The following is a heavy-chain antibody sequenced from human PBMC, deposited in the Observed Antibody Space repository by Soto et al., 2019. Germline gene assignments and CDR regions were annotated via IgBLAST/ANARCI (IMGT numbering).Heavy chain of an antibody. CDR3: SSGSDYYYCYGMDV. V-gene: IGHV1-24*01. J-gene: IGHJ6*02. CDR1: GYTLTELS. D-gene: IGHD3-3*01. CDR2: FDPEDGET. Sequence: GASVKVSCKVSGYTLTELSMHWVRQAPGKGLEWMGGFDPEDGETIYAQKFQGRVTMTEDTSTDTAYMELSSLRSEDTAVYYCSSGSDYYYCYGMDVWGQGTTVTVSS.